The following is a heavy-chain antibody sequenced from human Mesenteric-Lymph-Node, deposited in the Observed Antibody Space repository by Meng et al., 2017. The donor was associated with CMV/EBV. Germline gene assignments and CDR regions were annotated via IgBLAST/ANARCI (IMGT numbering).Heavy chain of an antibody. CDR3: AREVWQQLVPNYFDY. CDR1: GYTFTTYG. CDR2: MNPNSGNT. Sequence: ASVKVSCKASGYTFTTYGINWVRQATGQGLEWMGWMNPNSGNTGYAQKFQGRITITRNTSISTAYMELSSLRSEDTAVYYCAREVWQQLVPNYFDYWGQGTLVTVSS. V-gene: IGHV1-8*03. D-gene: IGHD6-13*01. J-gene: IGHJ4*02.